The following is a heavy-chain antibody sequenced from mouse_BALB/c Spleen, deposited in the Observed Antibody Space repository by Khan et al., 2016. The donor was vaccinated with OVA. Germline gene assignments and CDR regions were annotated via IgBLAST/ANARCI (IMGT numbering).Heavy chain of an antibody. V-gene: IGHV1S135*01. CDR2: IDPFSGGT. Sequence: VRLQQSGPELMKPGASVKISCKASGYSFTTYYIHWFIQRHGKSLEWIGYIDPFSGGTTYNQKFKGKATLTVDKSSSTAYIHLSNLTSEDSAVYYCTRHGYVAWFTYWGQGTLVTVSA. CDR1: GYSFTTYY. D-gene: IGHD2-2*01. J-gene: IGHJ3*01. CDR3: TRHGYVAWFTY.